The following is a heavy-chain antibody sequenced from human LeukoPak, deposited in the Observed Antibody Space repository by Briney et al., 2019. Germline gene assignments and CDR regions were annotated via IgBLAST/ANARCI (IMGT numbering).Heavy chain of an antibody. CDR2: INHSGST. CDR3: ARGVVPAARLDY. D-gene: IGHD2-2*01. J-gene: IGHJ4*02. CDR1: GGSFSGYY. V-gene: IGHV4-34*01. Sequence: DPSETLSLTCAVYGGSFSGYYWSWIRRPPGKGLEWIGEINHSGSTNYNPSLKSRVTISVDTSKNQFSLKLSSVTAADTAVYYCARGVVPAARLDYWGQGTLVTVSS.